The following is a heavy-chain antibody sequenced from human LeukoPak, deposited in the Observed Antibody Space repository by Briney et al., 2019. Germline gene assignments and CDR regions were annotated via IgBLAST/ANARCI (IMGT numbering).Heavy chain of an antibody. D-gene: IGHD6-6*01. CDR2: ISDSGGNT. Sequence: PGGSLRLSCAASGFTFSSYAMSWVRQAPGKGLEWVSGISDSGGNTYYADSVKGRFTISRDNSKNTVYLHMNSLRAEDTAVYYCAREVDSSSGNYWYFDLWGRGTLVTVSS. CDR1: GFTFSSYA. V-gene: IGHV3-23*01. J-gene: IGHJ2*01. CDR3: AREVDSSSGNYWYFDL.